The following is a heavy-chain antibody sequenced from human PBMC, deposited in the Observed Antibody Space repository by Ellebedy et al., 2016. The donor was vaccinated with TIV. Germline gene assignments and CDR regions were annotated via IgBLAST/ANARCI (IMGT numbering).Heavy chain of an antibody. J-gene: IGHJ4*02. CDR3: ARHGAVADY. Sequence: SETLSLTCTVSGGSISSSSYYWGWIRQPPGKGLEWIGSIYYSGSTYYNPSLKSRVTISVDTSKNQFSLKLSSVTAADTAVYYCARHGAVADYWGQGTLVTVSS. CDR2: IYYSGST. V-gene: IGHV4-39*01. D-gene: IGHD6-19*01. CDR1: GGSISSSSYY.